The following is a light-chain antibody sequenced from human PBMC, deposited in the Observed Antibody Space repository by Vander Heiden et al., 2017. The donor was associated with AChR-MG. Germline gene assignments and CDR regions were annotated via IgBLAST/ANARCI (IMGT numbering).Light chain of an antibody. CDR3: ASYTSGTTVV. Sequence: QSALTQPASVSGSPGPSITISCTGTTNDIGTYNFVSWYQQYPGKVPKLLIYEVTKRPAGVSNRFSGSKSGITASLTISGLQVEDEYDYYCASYTSGTTVVFGGGTRLTVL. J-gene: IGLJ3*02. V-gene: IGLV2-14*01. CDR2: EVT. CDR1: TNDIGTYNF.